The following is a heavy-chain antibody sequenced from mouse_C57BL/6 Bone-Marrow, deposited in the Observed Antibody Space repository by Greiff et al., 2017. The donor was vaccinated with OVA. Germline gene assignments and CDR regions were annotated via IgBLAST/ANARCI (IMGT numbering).Heavy chain of an antibody. CDR2: IYPRSGNT. Sequence: VQLQESGAELARPGASVKLSCKASGYTFTSYGISWVKQRTGQGLEWIGEIYPRSGNTYYNEKFKGKATLTADKSSSTAYMELRSLTSEDSAVYFCARSYGSSYFDYWGQGTTLTGSS. V-gene: IGHV1-81*01. D-gene: IGHD1-1*01. CDR1: GYTFTSYG. J-gene: IGHJ2*01. CDR3: ARSYGSSYFDY.